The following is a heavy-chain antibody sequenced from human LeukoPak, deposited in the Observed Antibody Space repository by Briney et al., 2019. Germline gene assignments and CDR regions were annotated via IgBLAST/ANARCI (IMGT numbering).Heavy chain of an antibody. Sequence: PGGSLRLSCAASGFIFSNFAMHWVRQAPGKGLEWVALISYDGSHTYYADSMKGRFTISRDNSKNVLYLQMTSLRGEDSAVYYCAREEQELVRDYYYYMDVWGKGTTVTVSS. CDR1: GFIFSNFA. D-gene: IGHD6-13*01. CDR3: AREEQELVRDYYYYMDV. V-gene: IGHV3-30*01. J-gene: IGHJ6*03. CDR2: ISYDGSHT.